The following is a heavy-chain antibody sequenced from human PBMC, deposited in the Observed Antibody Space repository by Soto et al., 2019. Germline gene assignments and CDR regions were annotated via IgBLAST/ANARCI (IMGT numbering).Heavy chain of an antibody. CDR2: IWYDGSNK. Sequence: QVQLMESGGGVGQPGRSLRLSCVASGFTFSNYAIHWVRQAPGKGLEWVAVIWYDGSNKHYVESVKGRFTISRDNAKNTASPQMNSLKAEDTAVYYVARVARVASRWYYRDHWSQGSLVTVSP. CDR1: GFTFSNYA. D-gene: IGHD6-13*01. J-gene: IGHJ5*02. CDR3: ARVARVASRWYYRDH. V-gene: IGHV3-33*01.